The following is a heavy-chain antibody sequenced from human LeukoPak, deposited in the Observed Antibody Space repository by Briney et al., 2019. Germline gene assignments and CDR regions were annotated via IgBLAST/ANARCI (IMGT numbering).Heavy chain of an antibody. J-gene: IGHJ6*03. V-gene: IGHV4-59*01. D-gene: IGHD6-19*01. CDR3: ASSGIAVAGLLYYYMDV. Sequence: SETLSLTCTVSGGSISSYYWSWIRQPPGKGLEWIGYIYYSGSTNNSPYLKRRVAISVDTSKNQFSLKLSSVTAADTAVYYCASSGIAVAGLLYYYMDVWGKGTTVTVSS. CDR2: IYYSGST. CDR1: GGSISSYY.